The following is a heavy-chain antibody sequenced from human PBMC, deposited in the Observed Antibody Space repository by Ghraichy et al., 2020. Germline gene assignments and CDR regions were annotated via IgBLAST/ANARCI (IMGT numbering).Heavy chain of an antibody. J-gene: IGHJ4*02. CDR1: GFTFSSYA. D-gene: IGHD2-2*01. CDR3: ARSQRDNFDY. V-gene: IGHV3-23*01. Sequence: GGSLRLSCAASGFTFSSYAVTWVRQAPGKGLDWVSTISGGGGNTYYADSVKGRFTISRDNSKNTLYLQMNSLTADDTAVYYCARSQRDNFDYWGQGTLVTVSS. CDR2: ISGGGGNT.